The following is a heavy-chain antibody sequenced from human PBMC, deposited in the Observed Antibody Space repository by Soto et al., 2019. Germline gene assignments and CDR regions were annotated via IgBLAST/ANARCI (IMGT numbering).Heavy chain of an antibody. V-gene: IGHV3-7*05. CDR3: VRDIVASRGYLGK. CDR2: INQAGSIK. D-gene: IGHD3-22*01. CDR1: GFTLSTYY. J-gene: IGHJ4*02. Sequence: GGSLRLSCAASGFTLSTYYMGWVRQAPGKGLEWVANINQAGSIKNYVDSVKGRFTVSRDNAKNSLYLQMNSLRADDTAVYYRVRDIVASRGYLGKWGQGTQVTVSS.